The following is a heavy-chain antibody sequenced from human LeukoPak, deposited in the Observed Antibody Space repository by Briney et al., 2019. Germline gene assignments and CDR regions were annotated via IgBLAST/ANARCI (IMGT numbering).Heavy chain of an antibody. CDR1: GYTFSGYY. CDR2: INPNSGGT. CDR3: ARLRPSGGLRVGLHRGNWFDP. J-gene: IGHJ5*02. D-gene: IGHD1-26*01. V-gene: IGHV1-2*02. Sequence: GASVKVSCKASGYTFSGYYIHWVRQAPGQGLEWMGWINPNSGGTNYAQKFQGRVTMTRDTSISTAYMELSRLRSDDTAVYYCARLRPSGGLRVGLHRGNWFDPWGHGTLVTVSS.